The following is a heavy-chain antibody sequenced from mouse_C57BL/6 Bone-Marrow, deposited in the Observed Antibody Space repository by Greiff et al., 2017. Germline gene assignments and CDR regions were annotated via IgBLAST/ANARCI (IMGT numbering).Heavy chain of an antibody. V-gene: IGHV1-64*01. CDR1: GYTFTSYW. CDR3: ARFGYYGSRGYWYFDV. D-gene: IGHD1-1*01. CDR2: IHPNSGST. Sequence: VQLQQPGAELVKPGASVKLSCKASGYTFTSYWMDWVKQRPGQGLEWIGMIHPNSGSTNYNEKFKSKATLTVDKSSSTAYMQLSSLTSEDSAVYYCARFGYYGSRGYWYFDVWGTGTTVTVSS. J-gene: IGHJ1*03.